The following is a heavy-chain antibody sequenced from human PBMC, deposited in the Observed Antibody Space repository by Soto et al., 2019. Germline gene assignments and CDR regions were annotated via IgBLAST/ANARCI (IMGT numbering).Heavy chain of an antibody. CDR2: IYYSGST. CDR3: GRVEGGWGLPPTFDY. J-gene: IGHJ4*02. Sequence: QVQLQESGPGLVKPSQTLSLTCTVSGGSISSGDYYWSWIRQPPGKGLEWIGYIYYSGSTYYNPSLKSRVTLSVDKSQNQFSPKLSSVTAAGPGGYYCGRVEGGWGLPPTFDYWGQGTLVTVSS. CDR1: GGSISSGDYY. D-gene: IGHD3-16*01. V-gene: IGHV4-30-4*01.